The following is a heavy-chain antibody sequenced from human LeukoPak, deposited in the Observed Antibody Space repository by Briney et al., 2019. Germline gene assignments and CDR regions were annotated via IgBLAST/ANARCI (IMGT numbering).Heavy chain of an antibody. CDR1: GFSFSNYV. CDR2: VSGGGGTT. D-gene: IGHD3-22*01. CDR3: AKDYYDSTGYYYPAFVF. Sequence: PGGSLRLSCVASGFSFSNYVMTWVRQAPGKGLDWVSAVSGGGGTTYYADSVKGRFTISRDNSKNTLYLRMNSLRAEDTAVYYCAKDYYDSTGYYYPAFVFWGQGTLVTASS. V-gene: IGHV3-23*01. J-gene: IGHJ4*02.